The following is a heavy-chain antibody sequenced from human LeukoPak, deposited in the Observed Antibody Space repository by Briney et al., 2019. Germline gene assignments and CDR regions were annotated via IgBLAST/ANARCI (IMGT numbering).Heavy chain of an antibody. CDR1: GFSFRNAD. CDR3: ATYYYDSSGHYGPFDN. D-gene: IGHD3-22*01. Sequence: GGSLRLSCAASGFSFRNADMSWVRQAPGKGLEWVGRIKSRADGGTRNYAAPVKGRFTISRDDSNNTMYLQMNSLKIEDTAVYYCATYYYDSSGHYGPFDNWGQGTLVTVSS. V-gene: IGHV3-15*01. CDR2: IKSRADGGTR. J-gene: IGHJ4*02.